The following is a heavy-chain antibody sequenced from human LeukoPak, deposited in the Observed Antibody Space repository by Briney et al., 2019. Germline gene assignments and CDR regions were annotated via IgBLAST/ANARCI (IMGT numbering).Heavy chain of an antibody. CDR1: GVSITTYY. CDR2: IYYSGST. Sequence: PSETLSLTCTVSGVSITTYYWSWIRQPAGKGLEWIGRIYYSGSTNYNPSLKSRVTISVDTSNNQFSLRLSSVTAAGTAVYYCAKSNGYGLVDIWGQGTMVTVSS. J-gene: IGHJ3*02. V-gene: IGHV4-4*07. CDR3: AKSNGYGLVDI. D-gene: IGHD3-10*01.